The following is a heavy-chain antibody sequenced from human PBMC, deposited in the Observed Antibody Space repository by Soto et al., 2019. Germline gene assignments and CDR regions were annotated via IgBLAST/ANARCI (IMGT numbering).Heavy chain of an antibody. D-gene: IGHD1-26*01. V-gene: IGHV1-18*04. CDR1: GYTFTSYG. CDR2: ISAYNGNT. J-gene: IGHJ4*02. Sequence: APVKVSCKEPGYTFTSYGISWVQQATGQGLEWMGWISAYNGNTNYAQKLQERVTMTRDMSTSTAYMELSSLRSEDTALYYSAASIVGATVGLHFWGQGTVVTVSS. CDR3: AASIVGATVGLHF.